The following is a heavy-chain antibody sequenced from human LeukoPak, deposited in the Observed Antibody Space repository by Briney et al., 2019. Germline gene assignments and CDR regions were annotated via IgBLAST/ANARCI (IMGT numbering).Heavy chain of an antibody. Sequence: ASVKVSCKASGYTFTSYGISWVRQAPGQGLEWMGIVNPIGGSTNYARKFQGRVTMTSDTSTDTAYMELSSLRSEDTTIYYCARISGDSGGYWGQGTLVTVSS. J-gene: IGHJ4*03. CDR1: GYTFTSYG. CDR2: VNPIGGST. D-gene: IGHD4-17*01. CDR3: ARISGDSGGY. V-gene: IGHV1-46*01.